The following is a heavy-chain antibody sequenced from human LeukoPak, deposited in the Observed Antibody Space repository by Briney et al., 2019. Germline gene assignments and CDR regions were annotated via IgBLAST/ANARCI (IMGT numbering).Heavy chain of an antibody. CDR2: IYYSGST. D-gene: IGHD3-3*01. CDR3: ARHGPGRVVHDY. Sequence: SETLSLTCTVSGGSISSSSYYWGWIRQPPGKGLEWIGSIYYSGSTYYNPSLKSRVTISVDTSKNQFSLKLSSVTAANTAVYYCARHGPGRVVHDYWGQGTLVTVSS. V-gene: IGHV4-39*01. J-gene: IGHJ4*02. CDR1: GGSISSSSYY.